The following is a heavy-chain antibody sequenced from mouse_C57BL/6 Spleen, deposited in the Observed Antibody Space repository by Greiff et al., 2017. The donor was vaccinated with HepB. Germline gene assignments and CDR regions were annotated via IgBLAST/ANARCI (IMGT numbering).Heavy chain of an antibody. D-gene: IGHD1-1*01. CDR3: ARDRYYGSSYNAMDY. J-gene: IGHJ4*01. V-gene: IGHV1-81*01. CDR2: IYPRSGNT. CDR1: GYTFTSYG. Sequence: VQLQQSGAELARPGASVKLSCKASGYTFTSYGISWVKQRTGQGLEWIGEIYPRSGNTYYNEKFKGKATLTADKSSSTAYMELRSLTSEDSAVYFCARDRYYGSSYNAMDYWGQGTSVTVSS.